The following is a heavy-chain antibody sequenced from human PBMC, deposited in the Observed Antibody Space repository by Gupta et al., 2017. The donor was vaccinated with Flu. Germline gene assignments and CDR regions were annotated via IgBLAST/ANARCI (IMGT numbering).Heavy chain of an antibody. J-gene: IGHJ4*02. Sequence: QVRLVEFGGGVVQPGGSLSLHCAASGIILTYSAVHWVRQAQGKGLEWVAVIGYNSINKNYADSVKGRFIVSRDDSTDTVSLQMNSLRRDDRSTYFCAKEGTAGSFDLWGQGTLVTVFS. CDR2: IGYNSINK. D-gene: IGHD6-13*01. CDR1: GIILTYSA. CDR3: AKEGTAGSFDL. V-gene: IGHV3-30-3*01.